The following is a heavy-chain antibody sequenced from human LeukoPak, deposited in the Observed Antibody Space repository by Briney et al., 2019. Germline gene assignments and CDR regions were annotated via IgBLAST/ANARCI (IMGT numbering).Heavy chain of an antibody. CDR1: GGSLSGYY. CDR3: ARSRIGWFDP. Sequence: SETLSLTCAAYGGSLSGYYWSWIRQPPGKGLEWIGEIKHSGSTKYNPSLKSRVTISVDTSKNQFSLKLNSVTAADTAVYYCARSRIGWFDPWGQGTLVTVSS. V-gene: IGHV4-34*01. D-gene: IGHD1-26*01. CDR2: IKHSGST. J-gene: IGHJ5*02.